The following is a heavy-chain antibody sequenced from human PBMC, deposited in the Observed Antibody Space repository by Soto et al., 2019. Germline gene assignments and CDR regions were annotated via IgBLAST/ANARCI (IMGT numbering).Heavy chain of an antibody. J-gene: IGHJ4*02. CDR3: ARRV. V-gene: IGHV3-23*01. Sequence: EVKVLESGGGLVQPGGSLRLSCATSGFTFSLYPMNWVRQAPGKGLEWVSGISAGGDSTYYADSVKGRFTIFRDNSKNSVYLQMNSLRVDDTAVYYCARRVWAQGTLVTVSS. CDR1: GFTFSLYP. CDR2: ISAGGDST.